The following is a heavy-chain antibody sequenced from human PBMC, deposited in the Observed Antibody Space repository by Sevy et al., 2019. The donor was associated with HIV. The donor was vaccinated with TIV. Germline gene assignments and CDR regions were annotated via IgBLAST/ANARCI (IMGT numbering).Heavy chain of an antibody. CDR2: TYYRSKWYN. D-gene: IGHD6-19*01. Sequence: SQTLSLTCAISGDSVSSNSAAWNWIRQSPSRGLEWLGRTYYRSKWYNDYAVSVKSRITINPDTSKNQFSLQLNSVTAEDTAVYYCASSIAVAGTPMEHFDYWGQGTLVTVSS. V-gene: IGHV6-1*01. CDR3: ASSIAVAGTPMEHFDY. CDR1: GDSVSSNSAA. J-gene: IGHJ4*02.